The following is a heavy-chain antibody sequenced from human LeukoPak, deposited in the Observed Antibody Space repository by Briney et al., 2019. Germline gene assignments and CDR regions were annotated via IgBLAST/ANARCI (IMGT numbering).Heavy chain of an antibody. CDR2: IYDSGST. Sequence: SETLSLTCAVSGYSISSSNWWGWIRQPPGKGLEWIGYIYDSGSTYYNPSLKSRVTMSVDTSKNQFSLKLSSVTAVDTAVYYCARRTPDDSFDYGGEGTLVTVSS. CDR3: ARRTPDDSFDY. CDR1: GYSISSSNW. J-gene: IGHJ4*02. V-gene: IGHV4-28*01. D-gene: IGHD1-1*01.